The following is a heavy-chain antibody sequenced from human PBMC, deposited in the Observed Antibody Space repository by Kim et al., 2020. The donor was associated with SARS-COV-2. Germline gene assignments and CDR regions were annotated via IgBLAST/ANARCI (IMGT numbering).Heavy chain of an antibody. V-gene: IGHV3-33*05. CDR3: ARRYYYGSGPYYYGMDV. D-gene: IGHD3-10*01. CDR2: ISYDGSNK. Sequence: GGSLRLSCAASGFTFSSYGMHWVRQAPGKGLEWVAVISYDGSNKYYADSVKGRFTISRDNSKNTLYLQMNSLRAEDTAVYYCARRYYYGSGPYYYGMDV. CDR1: GFTFSSYG. J-gene: IGHJ6*01.